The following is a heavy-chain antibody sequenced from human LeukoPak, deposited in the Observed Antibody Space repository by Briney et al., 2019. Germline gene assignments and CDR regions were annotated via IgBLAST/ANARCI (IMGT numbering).Heavy chain of an antibody. CDR3: ARVYSTIFGVVRNWFDP. V-gene: IGHV3-21*01. Sequence: PGGSLRLSXAASGFTFSSYSMNWVRQAPGKGLEWVSSISSSSSYIYYADSVKGRFTISRDNAKNSLYLQMNSLRAEDTAVYYCARVYSTIFGVVRNWFDPWGQGTLVTVSS. J-gene: IGHJ5*02. CDR1: GFTFSSYS. CDR2: ISSSSSYI. D-gene: IGHD3-3*01.